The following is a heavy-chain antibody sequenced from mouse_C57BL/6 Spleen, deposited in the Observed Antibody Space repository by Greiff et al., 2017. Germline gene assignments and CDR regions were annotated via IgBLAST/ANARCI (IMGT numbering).Heavy chain of an antibody. Sequence: VQLQQSGAELVRPGASVKFSCTASGFNINDYYMHWVKQRPEQGLEWIGRIDPEDGDTDYAPKFQGKATMTADTSSNTAYLQLSSLTSEDTAVYYCTPYYYGSSYFDYWGPGTTLTVSS. D-gene: IGHD1-1*01. CDR1: GFNINDYY. V-gene: IGHV14-1*01. CDR3: TPYYYGSSYFDY. J-gene: IGHJ2*01. CDR2: IDPEDGDT.